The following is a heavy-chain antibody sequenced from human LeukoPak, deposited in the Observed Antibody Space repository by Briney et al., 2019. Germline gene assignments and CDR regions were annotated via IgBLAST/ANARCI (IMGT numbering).Heavy chain of an antibody. CDR2: ISFDGRNK. CDR1: GFAFSSYA. D-gene: IGHD6-13*01. Sequence: GGSLRLSCAASGFAFSSYAMHRVRQAPGKGLEWVAVISFDGRNKHHADSVKGRFTISRDNSNNTLYLQMNSLRAEDTAVYYCARDQYSSNWYYFDYWGQGTLVTVSS. V-gene: IGHV3-30*04. J-gene: IGHJ4*02. CDR3: ARDQYSSNWYYFDY.